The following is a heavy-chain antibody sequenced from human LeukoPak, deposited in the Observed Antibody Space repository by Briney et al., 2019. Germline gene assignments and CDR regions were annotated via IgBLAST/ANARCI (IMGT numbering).Heavy chain of an antibody. CDR2: INHSGST. CDR3: AREGVGLAIGDY. J-gene: IGHJ4*02. CDR1: GGSFSGYY. D-gene: IGHD3-16*01. V-gene: IGHV4-34*01. Sequence: PSETLSLTCAVYGGSFSGYYWSWIRQPPGKGLEWIGEINHSGSTNYNPSLKSRVTISVDTSKNQFSLKLSSVTAADTAVYYCAREGVGLAIGDYWGQGTLVTVSS.